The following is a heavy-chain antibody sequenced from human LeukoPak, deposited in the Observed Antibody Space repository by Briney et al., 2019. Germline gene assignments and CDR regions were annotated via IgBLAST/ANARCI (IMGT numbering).Heavy chain of an antibody. J-gene: IGHJ4*02. CDR1: GFTFSSYA. Sequence: GGSLRLSCAASGFTFSSYAMHWVRQAPGKGLEWVSGISDSGGSTYYADSVKGRFTISRDNSKNTLYLQMNSLRAEDTAVYYCAKGYDSSGYYHFDYWGQGTLVTVSS. CDR3: AKGYDSSGYYHFDY. V-gene: IGHV3-23*01. CDR2: ISDSGGST. D-gene: IGHD3-22*01.